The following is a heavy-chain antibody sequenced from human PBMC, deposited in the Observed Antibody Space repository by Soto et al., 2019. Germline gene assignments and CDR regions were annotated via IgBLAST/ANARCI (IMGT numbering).Heavy chain of an antibody. CDR3: FGGRREGRRGQKFSYGMEA. J-gene: IGHJ6*02. V-gene: IGHV4-34*01. CDR2: VNHSEST. CDR1: GGSFNGYY. Sequence: SETLSLTCAVYGGSFNGYYWSWIRQPPGKGLEWIGEVNHSESTNYNPSLESRVTISVDTSKNQFSLKLRFVTAADTAVYYCFGGRREGRRGQKFSYGMEAWGQGTTVTVSS. D-gene: IGHD3-3*01.